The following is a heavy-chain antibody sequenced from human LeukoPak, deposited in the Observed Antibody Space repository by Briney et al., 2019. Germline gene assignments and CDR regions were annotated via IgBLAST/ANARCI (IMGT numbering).Heavy chain of an antibody. V-gene: IGHV4-38-2*02. CDR3: ARGTLGSGSYFRT. Sequence: PSETLSLTCTVSGYSISSGYYWGWIRQPPGKGLEWIGSIYHSGSTYYNPSLKSRVTISVDTSKNQFSLKLSSVTAADTAVYYCARGTLGSGSYFRTWGQGTLVTVSS. CDR1: GYSISSGYY. CDR2: IYHSGST. J-gene: IGHJ5*02. D-gene: IGHD3-10*02.